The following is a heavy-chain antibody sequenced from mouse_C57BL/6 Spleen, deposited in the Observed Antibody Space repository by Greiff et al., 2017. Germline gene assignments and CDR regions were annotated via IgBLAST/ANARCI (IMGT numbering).Heavy chain of an antibody. V-gene: IGHV1-58*01. CDR3: ARNYSGGSYSYFEV. Sequence: EVQLVESGAELVKPGSSVKMSCKTSGYTFTSYGINWVKQRPGQGLEWIGYIYLGNGYTKYNEKFKGKAILTSDTSSSTAYMQLSSLTSEDSAVYFCARNYSGGSYSYFEVWGTGPTVSVSS. CDR2: IYLGNGYT. CDR1: GYTFTSYG. J-gene: IGHJ1*03. D-gene: IGHD1-1*01.